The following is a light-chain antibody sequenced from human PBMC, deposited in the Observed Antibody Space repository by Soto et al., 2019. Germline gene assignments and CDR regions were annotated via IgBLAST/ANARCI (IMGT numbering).Light chain of an antibody. J-gene: IGLJ2*01. CDR3: SSYTSTTHVV. CDR2: DVS. Sequence: QSVLTQPASVSGSPGQSITISCTGTSSDVGGSNYVSWYQQHPGKAPKLMIYDVSSRPSGVSSRFSASKSGYTASLTISGLQAEDEADYYCSSYTSTTHVVFGGGTQLTVL. V-gene: IGLV2-14*01. CDR1: SSDVGGSNY.